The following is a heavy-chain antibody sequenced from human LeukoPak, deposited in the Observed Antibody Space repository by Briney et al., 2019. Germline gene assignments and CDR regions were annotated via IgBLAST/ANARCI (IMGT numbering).Heavy chain of an antibody. CDR1: GFTLSTYS. Sequence: GGSLRLSCAASGFTLSTYSLNWVRQAPGKGLEWVSSISSSSSYIYYADSVKGRFTISRDNAKNSLYLQMNSLRAEDTAVYYCASRVVVAAGTHFDPWGQGTLVTVSS. J-gene: IGHJ5*02. CDR2: ISSSSSYI. V-gene: IGHV3-21*01. CDR3: ASRVVVAAGTHFDP. D-gene: IGHD2-15*01.